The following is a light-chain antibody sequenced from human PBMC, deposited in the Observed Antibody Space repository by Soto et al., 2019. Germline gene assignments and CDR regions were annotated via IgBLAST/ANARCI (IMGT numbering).Light chain of an antibody. CDR3: RQYGSSPSYT. CDR2: GAS. V-gene: IGKV3-20*01. CDR1: QSVSSSSY. J-gene: IGKJ2*01. Sequence: EIVLTQSPGTLSLSPGERATLSCRASQSVSSSSYLAWYQQKPGQAPRLLIYGASSRSTGIPDRFSGSGSATDFTLTISRLEPEDFAEYYCRQYGSSPSYTFGQETKLEIK.